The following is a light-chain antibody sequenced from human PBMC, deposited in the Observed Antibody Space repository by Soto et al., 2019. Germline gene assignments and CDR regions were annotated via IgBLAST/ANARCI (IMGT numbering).Light chain of an antibody. V-gene: IGKV1-39*01. Sequence: DIQMTQSPSSLSASVGDRVTITCQASQSITNYLNWYQQKPGKAPKLLMYAISTLQSGVLSRFGGSGSGTQFTLTISSLQPDDFATYYCQQSYSTPYTFGQGTKVDIK. CDR3: QQSYSTPYT. J-gene: IGKJ2*01. CDR1: QSITNY. CDR2: AIS.